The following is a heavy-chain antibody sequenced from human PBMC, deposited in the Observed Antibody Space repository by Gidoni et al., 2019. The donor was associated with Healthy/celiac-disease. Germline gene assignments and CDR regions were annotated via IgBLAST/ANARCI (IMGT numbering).Heavy chain of an antibody. CDR2: ST. D-gene: IGHD6-19*01. J-gene: IGHJ3*02. CDR3: ASPGIAVADEDAFDI. V-gene: IGHV4-39*01. Sequence: STYYNPSLKSRVTISVDTSKNQFSLKLSSVTAADTAVYYCASPGIAVADEDAFDIWGQGTMVTVSS.